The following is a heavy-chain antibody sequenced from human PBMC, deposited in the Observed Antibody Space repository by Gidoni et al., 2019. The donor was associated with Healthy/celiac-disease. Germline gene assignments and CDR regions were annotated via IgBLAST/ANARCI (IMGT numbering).Heavy chain of an antibody. CDR3: AKERVWCGELPPPDY. V-gene: IGHV3-30*18. D-gene: IGHD3-10*01. J-gene: IGHJ4*02. CDR2: ISYDGSNK. CDR1: GFTFTSYG. Sequence: QVQLVESGGGVVQPARSLRLSCAASGFTFTSYGMPWVRQDQGKGLEWVAVISYDGSNKYYAGSVKGRVTISRDNSKNTLYLQMNSLRAEDTAVYYCAKERVWCGELPPPDYWGQGTLVTVSS.